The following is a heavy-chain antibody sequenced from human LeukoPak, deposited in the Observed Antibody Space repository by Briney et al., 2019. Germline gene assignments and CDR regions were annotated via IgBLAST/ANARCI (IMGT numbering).Heavy chain of an antibody. CDR1: GFTFSSYG. V-gene: IGHV3-33*01. D-gene: IGHD3-10*01. CDR3: ARDRGSGTSNNWFDP. J-gene: IGHJ5*02. CDR2: IWYDGSNK. Sequence: GRSLRLSRAASGFTFSSYGMHWVRQAPGKGLEWVAVIWYDGSNKYYADSVKGRFTISRDNSENTLYLQMNSLRAEDTAVYYCARDRGSGTSNNWFDPWGQGTLVTVSS.